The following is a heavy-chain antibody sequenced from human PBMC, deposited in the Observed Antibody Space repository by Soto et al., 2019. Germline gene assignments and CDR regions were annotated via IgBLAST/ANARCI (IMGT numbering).Heavy chain of an antibody. CDR2: MNPKSGDT. J-gene: IGHJ6*03. CDR3: ARESGGATATLDYFYFYMDV. Sequence: QVQLVQSGAEVKKPGASVTVSCKASGYTFSDYDLHWVRQAPGQGPEWMGWMNPKSGDTKYGQKFQGRVTMTRDTSVRTAFMELNWLKSDATAVYYCARESGGATATLDYFYFYMDVWGKGTTVTVSS. CDR1: GYTFSDYD. D-gene: IGHD1-26*01. V-gene: IGHV1-2*02.